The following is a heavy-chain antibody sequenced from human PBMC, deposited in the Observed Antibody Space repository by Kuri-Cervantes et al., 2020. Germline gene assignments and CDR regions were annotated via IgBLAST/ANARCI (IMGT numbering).Heavy chain of an antibody. CDR1: GGSISSSSYY. V-gene: IGHV4-39*01. CDR2: IYYSGST. Sequence: ESLKLSRTVSGGSISSSSYYWGWIRQPPGKGLEWIGSIYYSGSTYYNPSLKSRVPISVDTSKNQFSLKLSSVTAADTAVYYCARHATDMTIFGVVITPYGMDVWGQGTTVTVSS. D-gene: IGHD3-3*01. J-gene: IGHJ6*02. CDR3: ARHATDMTIFGVVITPYGMDV.